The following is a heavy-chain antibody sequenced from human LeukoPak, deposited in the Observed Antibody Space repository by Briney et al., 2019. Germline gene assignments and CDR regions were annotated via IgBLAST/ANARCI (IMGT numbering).Heavy chain of an antibody. CDR3: AKVPSAY. J-gene: IGHJ4*02. CDR1: GFTFSSYG. V-gene: IGHV3-30*18. CDR2: ISYDGSNK. Sequence: GGSLRLSCSASGFTFSSYGMHWVRQAPGKGLEWVAVISYDGSNKYYADSVKGRFTISRDNSKNTLYLQMNSLRAEDTAVYYCAKVPSAYWGQGTLVTVSS.